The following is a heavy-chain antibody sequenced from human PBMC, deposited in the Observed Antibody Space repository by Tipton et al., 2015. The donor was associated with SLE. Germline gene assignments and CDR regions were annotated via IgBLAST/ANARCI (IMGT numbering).Heavy chain of an antibody. V-gene: IGHV3-21*04. CDR3: AKGGLDYGDYSGVYFQH. CDR2: ISSSSSYI. D-gene: IGHD4-17*01. CDR1: GFTFSSYS. Sequence: SLRLSCAASGFTFSSYSMNWVRQAPGKGLEWVSSISSSSSYIYYADSVKGRFTISRDNAKNSLYLQMNSLRADDTAVYYCAKGGLDYGDYSGVYFQHWGQGTLVTVSS. J-gene: IGHJ1*01.